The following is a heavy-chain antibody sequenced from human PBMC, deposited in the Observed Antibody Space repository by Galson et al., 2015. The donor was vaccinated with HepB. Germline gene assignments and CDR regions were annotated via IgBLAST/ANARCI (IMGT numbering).Heavy chain of an antibody. Sequence: SVKVSCKASGGTFSDYAISWVRQAPGQGLEWMGRIIPILGLTNYAQKFQDRVTITAHNSTSTSYMELNSLKSEDSALYYCVTFSYDDSGPPEWGQGALVTVSS. D-gene: IGHD2-15*01. CDR3: VTFSYDDSGPPE. CDR2: IIPILGLT. J-gene: IGHJ4*02. CDR1: GGTFSDYA. V-gene: IGHV1-69*04.